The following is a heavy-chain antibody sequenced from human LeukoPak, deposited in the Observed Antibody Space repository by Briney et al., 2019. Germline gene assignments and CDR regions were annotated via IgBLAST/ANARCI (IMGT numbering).Heavy chain of an antibody. D-gene: IGHD4-17*01. CDR1: GYSINSSYF. CDR3: ARHASDDYGDYGHDY. Sequence: SETLSLTCAVSGYSINSSYFWGWIRQPPGKGLEWIGSGYHSGSTYYNPSLKSRVTISVDTSKNQFSLKLSSVTAADTAVYYCARHASDDYGDYGHDYWGQGTLVTVSS. V-gene: IGHV4-38-2*01. CDR2: GYHSGST. J-gene: IGHJ4*02.